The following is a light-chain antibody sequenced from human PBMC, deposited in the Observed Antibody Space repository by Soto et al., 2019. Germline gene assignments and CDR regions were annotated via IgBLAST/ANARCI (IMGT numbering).Light chain of an antibody. CDR1: SSNIGAGYE. CDR2: GNI. Sequence: QSVLTQPPSVSGAPGQRVTISCTGSSSNIGAGYEVRWYQQLPGTAPKLLIYGNIYRPSGVPDRFSGSKSGTSVSLAITGLQAEDEADDHCQSYDISLSGVVFGGGTKLTVL. J-gene: IGLJ3*02. CDR3: QSYDISLSGVV. V-gene: IGLV1-40*01.